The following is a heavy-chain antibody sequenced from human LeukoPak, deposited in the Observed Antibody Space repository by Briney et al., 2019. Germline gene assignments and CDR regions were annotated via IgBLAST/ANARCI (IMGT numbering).Heavy chain of an antibody. J-gene: IGHJ6*03. V-gene: IGHV3-48*03. CDR3: ASATIRGSSWFKFGFYYYMDV. D-gene: IGHD6-13*01. CDR2: ISSSGSTI. Sequence: GGSLRLSCAASGFTFSSYEMNWVRQAPGKGLEWVSYISSSGSTIYYADSVKGRFTISRDNAKNSLYLQMNSLRAEDTAVYYCASATIRGSSWFKFGFYYYMDVWGKGTTVTISS. CDR1: GFTFSSYE.